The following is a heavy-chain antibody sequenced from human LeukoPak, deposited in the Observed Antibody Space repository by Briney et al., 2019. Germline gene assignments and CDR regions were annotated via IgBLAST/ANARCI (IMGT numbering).Heavy chain of an antibody. J-gene: IGHJ5*02. CDR2: IYHSGST. CDR1: GYSISSGYY. Sequence: SETLSLTCTVSGYSISSGYYWGWIRQPPGKGLEWIGSIYHSGSTYYNPSLKSRVTISVDTSKNQFSLKLSSVTAADTAVYYCASGGLYARFDPWGQGTLVTVSS. D-gene: IGHD5/OR15-5a*01. CDR3: ASGGLYARFDP. V-gene: IGHV4-38-2*02.